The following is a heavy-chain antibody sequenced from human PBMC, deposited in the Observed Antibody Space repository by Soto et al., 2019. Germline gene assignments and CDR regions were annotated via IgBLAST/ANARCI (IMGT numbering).Heavy chain of an antibody. V-gene: IGHV3-30*18. J-gene: IGHJ4*02. CDR1: GFTFSSYG. Sequence: GGSLRLSCAASGFTFSSYGMHWVRQAPGKGLEWVAVISYDGSNKYYADSVKGRFTISRDNSKNTLYLQMNSLRAEDTAVYYCEKDRCSGGSCYSLDYWGQGTLVTVSS. CDR3: EKDRCSGGSCYSLDY. CDR2: ISYDGSNK. D-gene: IGHD2-15*01.